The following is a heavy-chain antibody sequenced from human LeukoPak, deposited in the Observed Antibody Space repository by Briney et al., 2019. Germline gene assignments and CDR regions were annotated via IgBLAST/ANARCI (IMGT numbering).Heavy chain of an antibody. J-gene: IGHJ4*02. CDR3: ACDSSYSSSWFDY. CDR1: GSTFSSYG. V-gene: IGHV3-33*01. D-gene: IGHD6-13*01. CDR2: IWYDGSNK. Sequence: PGGSLRLSCAASGSTFSSYGMHWVRQAPGKGLEWVAVIWYDGSNKYYADSVKGRFTISRDNSKNTLYLQMNSLRAEDTAVYYCACDSSYSSSWFDYWGQGTLVTVSS.